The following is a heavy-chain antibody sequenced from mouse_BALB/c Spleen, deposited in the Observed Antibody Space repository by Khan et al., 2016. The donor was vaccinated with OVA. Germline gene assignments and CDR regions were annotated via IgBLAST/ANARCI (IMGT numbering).Heavy chain of an antibody. J-gene: IGHJ4*01. D-gene: IGHD2-10*01. CDR3: ARQPYYHYNIMAY. V-gene: IGHV2-6-1*01. Sequence: VQLQESGPGLVAPSQSLSITCTISGFSLTNYGVHWVRQPPGKGLEWLVVIWSDGSTTYNSALKSRLTISKDNSKSQVFLKMNSLQTDDPAMYFCARQPYYHYNIMAYWGQGTSVTVSS. CDR1: GFSLTNYG. CDR2: IWSDGST.